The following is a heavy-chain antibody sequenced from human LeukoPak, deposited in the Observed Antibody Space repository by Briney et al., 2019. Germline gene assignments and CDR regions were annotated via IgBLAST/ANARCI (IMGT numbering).Heavy chain of an antibody. CDR2: IYYSGST. V-gene: IGHV4-59*01. J-gene: IGHJ5*02. D-gene: IGHD4-11*01. CDR3: EREATTVTGNWFDP. Sequence: PSETLSLTCTVSGGSISSYYWSWIRQPPGKGLEWIGYIYYSGSTNYNPSLKSRVTISVDTSKNQFSLKLSSVTAADTAVYYCEREATTVTGNWFDPWAREPWSPSPQ. CDR1: GGSISSYY.